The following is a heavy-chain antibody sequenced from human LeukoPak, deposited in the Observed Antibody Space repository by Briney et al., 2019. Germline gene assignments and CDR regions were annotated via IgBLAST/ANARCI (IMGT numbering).Heavy chain of an antibody. CDR3: ARGSYGWFDP. V-gene: IGHV4-59*01. Sequence: SETLSLTCTVSGDSISSYFWTWIRQPPGKGLEWIGFIYHSGTSSYNPSRKSRLTMSVDTSKNQVSLKLNSVTAADTAIYYCARGSYGWFDPWGQGTLVTVSS. D-gene: IGHD1-26*01. CDR2: IYHSGTS. J-gene: IGHJ5*02. CDR1: GDSISSYF.